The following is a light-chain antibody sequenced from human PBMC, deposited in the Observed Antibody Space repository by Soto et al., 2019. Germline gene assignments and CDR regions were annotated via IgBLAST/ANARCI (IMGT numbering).Light chain of an antibody. CDR3: SSYTSSSTQVV. CDR1: SSDVGGYNY. V-gene: IGLV2-14*01. Sequence: QSVLNQPASVSGSPGQSITISCTGTSSDVGGYNYVSWYQQHPGKAPKLMIYDVSNRPSGVSNRFSGSKSGNTASLTISGLQAEDEADYYCSSYTSSSTQVVFGGGTKVTVL. J-gene: IGLJ2*01. CDR2: DVS.